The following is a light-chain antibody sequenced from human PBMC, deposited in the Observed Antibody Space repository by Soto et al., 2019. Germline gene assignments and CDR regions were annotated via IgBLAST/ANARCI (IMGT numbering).Light chain of an antibody. V-gene: IGLV1-40*01. CDR3: QSYDSSLSDSGV. Sequence: QSVLTQPPSVSGAPGQRVTISCTGSSSNIGAGYDVHWYQQLPGTAPKLLIYGNTNRPSGVPDRFSGSKSGTSASLAITGLQAEDEADYYCQSYDSSLSDSGVFGGGNKLTVL. J-gene: IGLJ3*02. CDR2: GNT. CDR1: SSNIGAGYD.